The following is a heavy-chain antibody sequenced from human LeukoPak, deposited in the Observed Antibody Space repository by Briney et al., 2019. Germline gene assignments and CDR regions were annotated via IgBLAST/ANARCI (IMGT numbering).Heavy chain of an antibody. J-gene: IGHJ6*03. Sequence: GGSLRLSCAASGFTFSSYWMHWVRQAPGKGLVWVARINSEGSSTSYADSVKGRFTISRDNAKKMLYLQMSSLRAEDTAVYYCAREVWGGYYMDVWGKGTTVTIS. V-gene: IGHV3-74*01. CDR1: GFTFSSYW. D-gene: IGHD3-16*01. CDR2: INSEGSST. CDR3: AREVWGGYYMDV.